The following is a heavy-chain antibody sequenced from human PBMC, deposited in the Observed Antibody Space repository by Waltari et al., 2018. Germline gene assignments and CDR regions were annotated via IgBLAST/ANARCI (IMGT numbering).Heavy chain of an antibody. D-gene: IGHD5-12*01. Sequence: QVQLVQSGAEVKKPGSSVKVSCKASGGTFSSYAISWVRQAPGQGLEWMGGIIPIFGTANYAQKFQGRVTITADKSTSTAYMELSSLRSEDTAAYYCAAGGYSGYDAFYYYYMDVWGKGTTVTVSS. CDR2: IIPIFGTA. V-gene: IGHV1-69*14. J-gene: IGHJ6*03. CDR1: GGTFSSYA. CDR3: AAGGYSGYDAFYYYYMDV.